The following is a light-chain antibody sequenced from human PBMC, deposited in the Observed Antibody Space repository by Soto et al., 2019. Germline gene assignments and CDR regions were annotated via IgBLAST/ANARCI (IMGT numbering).Light chain of an antibody. J-gene: IGKJ1*01. V-gene: IGKV3-15*01. Sequence: EIVMTQSPATLSVSPGERVSLSCRASQSVNSKLAWYQQKPGQAPRILIYGASTRATGIPARFSGSGSGTEFTRTISRLEPEDFAVYYCQQYGSSPWTFGQGTKVDIK. CDR1: QSVNSK. CDR2: GAS. CDR3: QQYGSSPWT.